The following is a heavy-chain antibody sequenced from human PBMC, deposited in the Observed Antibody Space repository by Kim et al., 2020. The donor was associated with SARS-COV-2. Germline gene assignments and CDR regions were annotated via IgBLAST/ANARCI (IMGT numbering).Heavy chain of an antibody. CDR2: INEDGSVK. V-gene: IGHV3-7*03. CDR3: ARERGRGSTGYGDFDS. D-gene: IGHD5-12*01. CDR1: GFTFNGYY. Sequence: GGSLRLSCAASGFTFNGYYMTWVRQAPGKGLEWVANINEDGSVKRYVDSVKGRFTISRDNAKNSLSLQMDSLRAEDTALYYCARERGRGSTGYGDFDSWGKGTLVTVSS. J-gene: IGHJ4*02.